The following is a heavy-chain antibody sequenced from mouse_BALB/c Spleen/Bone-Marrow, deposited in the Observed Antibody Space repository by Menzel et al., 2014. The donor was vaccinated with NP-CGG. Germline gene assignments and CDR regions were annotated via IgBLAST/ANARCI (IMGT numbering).Heavy chain of an antibody. V-gene: IGHV3-8*02. CDR2: ISYSGST. Sequence: EVQLQQSGPSLVKPSQTLSLPCSVTGDSIXSGYWNWIRKFPGNKLEYMGYISYSGSTYYNPSLKSRISITRDTSKNQYYLQLNSVTTEDTATYYCARFRTTGAMDYWGQGTSVTVSS. CDR3: ARFRTTGAMDY. J-gene: IGHJ4*01. CDR1: GDSIXSGY.